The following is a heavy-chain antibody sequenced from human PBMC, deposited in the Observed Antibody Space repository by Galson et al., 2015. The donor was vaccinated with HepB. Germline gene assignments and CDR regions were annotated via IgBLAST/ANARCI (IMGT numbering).Heavy chain of an antibody. CDR2: IYASGDT. V-gene: IGHV4-4*07. D-gene: IGHD1-7*01. CDR1: GGSISSYY. J-gene: IGHJ4*02. Sequence: ETLSLTCTVSGGSISSYYWSWIRQPAGKGPEWIGRIYASGDTTYNPSLKSRVTMSVDTSKNQLSLKLSSVTAADTAVYYCARGGGTTFLDYWGQGTLVTVSS. CDR3: ARGGGTTFLDY.